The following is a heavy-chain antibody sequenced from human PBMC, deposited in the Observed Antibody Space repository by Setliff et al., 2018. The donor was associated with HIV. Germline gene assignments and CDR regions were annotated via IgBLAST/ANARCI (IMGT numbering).Heavy chain of an antibody. Sequence: GGSLRLSCAASGFTFSSYSMNWVRQAPGKGLEWVSVINNSGTTKYADSVKGRFTISRDNSKNTVFLQMNSLRADDTAVHYCARDRQIAAAGRSNYYYGMDVWGQGTTVTVSS. V-gene: IGHV3-53*01. CDR2: INNSGTT. J-gene: IGHJ6*02. CDR1: GFTFSSYS. D-gene: IGHD6-13*01. CDR3: ARDRQIAAAGRSNYYYGMDV.